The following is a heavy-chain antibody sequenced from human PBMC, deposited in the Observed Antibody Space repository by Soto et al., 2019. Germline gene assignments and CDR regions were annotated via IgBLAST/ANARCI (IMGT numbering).Heavy chain of an antibody. CDR1: GFTFNKYY. CDR2: LSSSGTYI. V-gene: IGHV3-21*01. J-gene: IGHJ4*02. Sequence: PGGSLRLSCAASGFTFNKYYMSWVRQAPGKGLEWVSSLSSSGTYIYYADSVKGRFTISRDNAKNSLYLQMNSLRAEDTAVYYCARVRYDIVGVTTPLDYWGQGTLVTVSS. CDR3: ARVRYDIVGVTTPLDY. D-gene: IGHD1-26*01.